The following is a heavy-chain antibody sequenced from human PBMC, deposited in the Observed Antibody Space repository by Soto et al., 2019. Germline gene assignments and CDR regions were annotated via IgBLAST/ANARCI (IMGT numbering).Heavy chain of an antibody. CDR1: GYSFTSYW. V-gene: IGHV5-10-1*01. J-gene: IGHJ4*02. D-gene: IGHD3-22*01. Sequence: PGESLKISCKGSGYSFTSYWISWVRQMPGKGLEWMGRIDPSDSYTNYSPSFQGHVTISADKSISTAYLQWSSLKASDTAIYYCARHDTTDYESGAHFYGDYWGQGTQVTVSS. CDR2: IDPSDSYT. CDR3: ARHDTTDYESGAHFYGDY.